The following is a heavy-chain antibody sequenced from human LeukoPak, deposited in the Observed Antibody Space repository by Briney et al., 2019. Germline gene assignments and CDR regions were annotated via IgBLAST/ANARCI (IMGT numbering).Heavy chain of an antibody. D-gene: IGHD3-22*01. CDR2: NSKDGRPS. Sequence: GGSLRLCCEAPGFTFSNHWMHWVRQAPGKGLGRVSVNSKDGRPSIYADSVRGRVTIYRDKPSITLYQQMNSLRVEDTSVYYCARDYYMGIVDQWGQGTRVTVSS. J-gene: IGHJ5*02. CDR3: ARDYYMGIVDQ. CDR1: GFTFSNHW. V-gene: IGHV3-74*01.